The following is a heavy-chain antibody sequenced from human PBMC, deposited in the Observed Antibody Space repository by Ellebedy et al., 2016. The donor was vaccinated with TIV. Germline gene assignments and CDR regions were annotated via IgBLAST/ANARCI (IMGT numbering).Heavy chain of an antibody. J-gene: IGHJ4*02. V-gene: IGHV4-59*08. D-gene: IGHD1-26*01. CDR1: GGFISSNY. Sequence: MPSETLSLTCTVSGGFISSNYWDWIRQPPGKGLEWTGYIYISVITNYNPSLKSRVTMSVDMSKRQLSLKLRSVTAEDTAVYYCAGQYSGSSCHYFDYWGQGTLVIVSS. CDR3: AGQYSGSSCHYFDY. CDR2: IYISVIT.